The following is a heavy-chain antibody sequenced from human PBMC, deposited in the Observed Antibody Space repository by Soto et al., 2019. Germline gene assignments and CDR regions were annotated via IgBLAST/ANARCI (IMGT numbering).Heavy chain of an antibody. J-gene: IGHJ4*02. CDR1: GGSISSYY. D-gene: IGHD5-18*01. Sequence: PXETLSLTCTVSGGSISSYYWSWIRQPPGKGLEWIGYIYYSGSTNYNPSLKSRATISVDTSKNQFSLKLSSVTAADTAVYYCARGGKAMVRPQPTIDYWGQVTLVTVSS. V-gene: IGHV4-59*01. CDR3: ARGGKAMVRPQPTIDY. CDR2: IYYSGST.